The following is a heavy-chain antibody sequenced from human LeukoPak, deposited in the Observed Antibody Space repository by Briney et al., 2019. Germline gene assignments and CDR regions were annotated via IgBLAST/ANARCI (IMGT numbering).Heavy chain of an antibody. Sequence: ASVKVSCKASGYTFTSYAMHWVRQAPGQRLEWMGWINAGNGNTKYSQKFQGRVTMTTDTSTSTAYMELRSLRSDDAAVYYCARESGYCSSTSCYIPRHRYNWFDPWGQGTLVTVSS. CDR3: ARESGYCSSTSCYIPRHRYNWFDP. CDR1: GYTFTSYA. D-gene: IGHD2-2*02. CDR2: INAGNGNT. J-gene: IGHJ5*02. V-gene: IGHV1-3*01.